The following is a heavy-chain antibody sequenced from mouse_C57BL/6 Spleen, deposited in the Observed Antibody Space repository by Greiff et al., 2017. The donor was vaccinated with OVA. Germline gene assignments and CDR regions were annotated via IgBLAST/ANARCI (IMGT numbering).Heavy chain of an antibody. CDR3: ARELDYYGSSYGERYFDV. D-gene: IGHD1-1*01. CDR2: IYPGDGDT. V-gene: IGHV1-82*01. Sequence: VQLQQSGPELVKPGASVKISCKASGYAFSSSWMNWVKQRPGKGLEWIGRIYPGDGDTNYNGKFKGKATLTADKSSSTAYMQLSSLTSEDSAVYVCARELDYYGSSYGERYFDVWGTGTTVTVSS. J-gene: IGHJ1*03. CDR1: GYAFSSSW.